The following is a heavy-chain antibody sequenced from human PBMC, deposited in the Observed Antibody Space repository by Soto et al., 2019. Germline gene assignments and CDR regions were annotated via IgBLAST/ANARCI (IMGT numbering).Heavy chain of an antibody. J-gene: IGHJ5*02. CDR1: GGSISSGGYY. D-gene: IGHD3-22*01. CDR3: ARTSYDSSGTAADP. Sequence: QVQLQESGPGLVKPSQTLSLTCTVSGGSISSGGYYWSWIRQHPGKGLEWIGYIYYSGSTYDTPSLKSRVTISVDTSKNKFSLKLSSVTAEETAVYYCARTSYDSSGTAADPWGQGTLVTVSS. V-gene: IGHV4-31*03. CDR2: IYYSGST.